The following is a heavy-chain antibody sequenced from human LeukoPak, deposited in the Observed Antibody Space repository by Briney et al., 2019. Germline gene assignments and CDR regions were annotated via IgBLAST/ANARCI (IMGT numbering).Heavy chain of an antibody. CDR1: GGSISSGGYY. CDR3: ARGTYYYDSSGLDAFDI. V-gene: IGHV4-31*03. J-gene: IGHJ3*02. D-gene: IGHD3-22*01. CDR2: IYYSGST. Sequence: TLSLTCTVSGGSISSGGYYWSWIRQHPGKGLEWIGYIYYSGSTYYNPSLKSRVTISVDTSKNQLSLKLSSVTAADTAVYYCARGTYYYDSSGLDAFDIWGQGTMVTVSS.